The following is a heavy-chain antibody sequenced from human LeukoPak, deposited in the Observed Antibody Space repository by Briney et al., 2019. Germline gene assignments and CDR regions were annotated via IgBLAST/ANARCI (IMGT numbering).Heavy chain of an antibody. CDR2: ISGSGGST. Sequence: GGSLRLSCAASGFTFSSYAMSWVRQAPGKGLEWVSAISGSGGSTYYADSVKDRFTISRDNSKNTLYLQMNSLRAEDTAVYCCAKAPPARPRGNWFDPWGQGTLVTVSS. D-gene: IGHD6-6*01. V-gene: IGHV3-23*01. J-gene: IGHJ5*02. CDR3: AKAPPARPRGNWFDP. CDR1: GFTFSSYA.